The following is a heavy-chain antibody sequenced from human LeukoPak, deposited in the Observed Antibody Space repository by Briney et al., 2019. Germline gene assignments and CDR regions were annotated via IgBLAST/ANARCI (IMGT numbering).Heavy chain of an antibody. CDR3: AKDATIFGVVIPLYYMDV. V-gene: IGHV3-23*01. Sequence: GGSLRLSCAASGFTFSSYAMSWVRQAPGKGLEWVSVISGSGGSTYYADSVKGRFTISRDNSKNTLYLQMNSLRAEDTAVYYCAKDATIFGVVIPLYYMDVWGKGTTVTVSS. J-gene: IGHJ6*03. CDR1: GFTFSSYA. D-gene: IGHD3-3*01. CDR2: ISGSGGST.